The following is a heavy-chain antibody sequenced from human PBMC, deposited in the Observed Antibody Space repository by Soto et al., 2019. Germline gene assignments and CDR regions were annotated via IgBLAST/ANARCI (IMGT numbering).Heavy chain of an antibody. Sequence: EVQLLESGGGLVQPGGSLRLSCAASGFTFSSYAMSWVRQAPGKGLEWVSAISGSGGSTYYADSVKGRFTISRDNSQNPLYLQMNSLRAEDTAVYYCAKDDSVSYDLQSYLFYYWGQGTLVTVSS. CDR3: AKDDSVSYDLQSYLFYY. CDR2: ISGSGGST. CDR1: GFTFSSYA. J-gene: IGHJ4*02. V-gene: IGHV3-23*01. D-gene: IGHD1-26*01.